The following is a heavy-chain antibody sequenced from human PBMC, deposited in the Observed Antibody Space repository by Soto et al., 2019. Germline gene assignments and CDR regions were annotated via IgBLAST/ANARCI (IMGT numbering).Heavy chain of an antibody. CDR1: GFTFTCYW. CDR3: ASGLVEYSSSWFDY. Sequence: GGSLRLSCAASGFTFTCYWMHWVRQASGMGLVWVSRINSDGSSTNYADSVKGRFTISRDNAKNMVYLQMNSLRAEDTAVYYCASGLVEYSSSWFDYWGQGTPVTVS. V-gene: IGHV3-74*01. J-gene: IGHJ5*01. CDR2: INSDGSST. D-gene: IGHD6-13*01.